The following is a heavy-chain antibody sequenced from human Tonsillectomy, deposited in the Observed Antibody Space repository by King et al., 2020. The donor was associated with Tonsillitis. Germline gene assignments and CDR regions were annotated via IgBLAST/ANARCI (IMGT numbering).Heavy chain of an antibody. V-gene: IGHV3-15*01. CDR3: TTGFGNMVIVVGYFDY. CDR2: IKSKTDGGTT. CDR1: GFTFSNAW. D-gene: IGHD3-22*01. Sequence: VQLVESGGGLVKPGGSLRLSCAASGFTFSNAWMSWVCQAPGKGLEWVGRIKSKTDGGTTDYAAPVKGRFTISRDDSKNTLYLQMNSLKTEDTAVYYCTTGFGNMVIVVGYFDYWGQGTLVTVSS. J-gene: IGHJ4*02.